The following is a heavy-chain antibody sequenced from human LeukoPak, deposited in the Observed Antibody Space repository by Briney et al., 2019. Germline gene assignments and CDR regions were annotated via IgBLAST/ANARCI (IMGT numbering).Heavy chain of an antibody. J-gene: IGHJ4*02. CDR3: AKALAHYDSSGYQDY. CDR1: GFTVSSNY. V-gene: IGHV3-23*01. Sequence: GGSLRLSCAASGFTVSSNYMSWVRQAPGKGLEWVSAISGSGGSTYYADSVKGRFTISRGNSKNTLYLQMNSLRAEDTAVYYCAKALAHYDSSGYQDYWGQGTLVTVSS. CDR2: ISGSGGST. D-gene: IGHD3-22*01.